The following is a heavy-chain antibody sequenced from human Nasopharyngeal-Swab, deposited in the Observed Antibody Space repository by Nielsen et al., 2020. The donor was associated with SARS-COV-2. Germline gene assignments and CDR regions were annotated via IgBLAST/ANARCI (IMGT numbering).Heavy chain of an antibody. CDR2: ISGSGGST. CDR3: AKEVGLLLFGELTYYYYGMDV. Sequence: GESLKISCAASGFTFSSYAMSLVRQAPGKGLEWVSAISGSGGSTYYADSVKGRFTISRENSKNTLYLQMNSLRAEDTAVYYCAKEVGLLLFGELTYYYYGMDVWGQGTTVTVSS. V-gene: IGHV3-23*01. D-gene: IGHD3-10*01. J-gene: IGHJ6*02. CDR1: GFTFSSYA.